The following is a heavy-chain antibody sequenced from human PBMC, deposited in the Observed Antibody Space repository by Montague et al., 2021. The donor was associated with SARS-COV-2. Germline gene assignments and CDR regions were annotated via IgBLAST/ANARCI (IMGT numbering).Heavy chain of an antibody. Sequence: SETLSLTCAVYGGSFSGYYWNWIRQPPGKGLEWIGEINHSGSTXXXPSXXXRVTMSVDTSKNQFSLNLSSVTAADTAVYYCARGARQGYGFRLGSFDYWGQGTLVTVSS. CDR2: INHSGST. V-gene: IGHV4-34*01. CDR1: GGSFSGYY. CDR3: ARGARQGYGFRLGSFDY. D-gene: IGHD3-10*01. J-gene: IGHJ4*02.